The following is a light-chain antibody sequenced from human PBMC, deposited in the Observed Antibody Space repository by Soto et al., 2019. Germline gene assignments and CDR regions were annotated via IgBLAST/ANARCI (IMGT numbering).Light chain of an antibody. CDR1: SSNIGNNA. V-gene: IGLV1-36*01. CDR2: YDD. Sequence: QSVLTQPPSVSEAPRQRVTISCSGSSSNIGNNAVNWYQQLPGKAPKLLIYYDDLLPSGVSDRFSGSKSGTSASLAISGLQSEDEAEYYCAAWDDSLNGQVFGTGTKVTVL. J-gene: IGLJ1*01. CDR3: AAWDDSLNGQV.